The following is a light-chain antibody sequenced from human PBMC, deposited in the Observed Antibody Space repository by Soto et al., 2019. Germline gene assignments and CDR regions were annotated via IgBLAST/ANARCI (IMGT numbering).Light chain of an antibody. J-gene: IGKJ3*01. CDR2: AAS. Sequence: DIHMTQSPSSLSASVGDRVTITCRASQSISSYLNWYQQKPWKAPKLLIYAASNLQSGVPSRFTGSGSGTDFTLTISSLQPEDFATYYCQQSYSTPFTFGPGTKVDIK. CDR1: QSISSY. CDR3: QQSYSTPFT. V-gene: IGKV1-39*01.